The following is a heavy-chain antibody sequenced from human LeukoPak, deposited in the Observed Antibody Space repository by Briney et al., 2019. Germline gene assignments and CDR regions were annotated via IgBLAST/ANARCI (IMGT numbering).Heavy chain of an antibody. V-gene: IGHV1-3*03. CDR2: INAGHGNT. CDR3: ARDYYHDTTGYYDY. J-gene: IGHJ4*02. D-gene: IGHD3-22*01. Sequence: ASVKVSCKTSGYSFTDYAIHWVRQAPGQGLEWMGWINAGHGNTLYSHHFQDRVTLTRDTSATTVYMELSSLRSEDMAVYYCARDYYHDTTGYYDYWGQGTLVTVSS. CDR1: GYSFTDYA.